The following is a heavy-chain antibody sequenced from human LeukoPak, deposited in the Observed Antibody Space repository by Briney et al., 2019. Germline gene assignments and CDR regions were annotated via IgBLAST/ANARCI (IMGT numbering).Heavy chain of an antibody. D-gene: IGHD3-10*01. J-gene: IGHJ5*02. Sequence: ASVKVSCTASGYTFTSYAMHWVRQAPGQRLEWMGWINAGNGNTKYSQKFQGRVTITRDTSASTAYMELSSLRSEDTAVYYCARDYYGSGSYLWFDPWGQGTLVTVSS. CDR3: ARDYYGSGSYLWFDP. CDR2: INAGNGNT. CDR1: GYTFTSYA. V-gene: IGHV1-3*01.